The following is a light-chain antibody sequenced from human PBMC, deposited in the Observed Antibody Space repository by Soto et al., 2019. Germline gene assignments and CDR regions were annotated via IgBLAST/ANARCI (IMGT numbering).Light chain of an antibody. Sequence: DIQMTQYPSTRSASVGDRVTITCRASQSISSWLAWYQQKPGKAPKLLIYKASSLESGVPPRFSGSGSGTGFTLTISSLQPDDFATYYCQQYNTYPWTFGQGTKVEIK. J-gene: IGKJ1*01. V-gene: IGKV1-5*03. CDR2: KAS. CDR1: QSISSW. CDR3: QQYNTYPWT.